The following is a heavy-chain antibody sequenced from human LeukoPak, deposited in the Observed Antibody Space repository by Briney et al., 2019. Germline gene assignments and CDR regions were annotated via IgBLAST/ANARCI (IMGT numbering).Heavy chain of an antibody. D-gene: IGHD6-13*01. V-gene: IGHV4-34*01. J-gene: IGHJ4*02. CDR1: GGSFSGYY. CDR2: INHSGST. CDR3: ARAHSSSWWGGFDY. Sequence: PSETLSLTCAVYGGSFSGYYWSWIRQPPGKGLEWIGEINHSGSTNYNPSLKSRVTMSVDTSKNQFSLKLSSVTAADTAVYYCARAHSSSWWGGFDYWGQGTLVTVSS.